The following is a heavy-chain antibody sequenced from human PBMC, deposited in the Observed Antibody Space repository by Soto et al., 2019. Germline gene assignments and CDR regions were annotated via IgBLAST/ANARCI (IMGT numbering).Heavy chain of an antibody. D-gene: IGHD6-19*01. Sequence: QVQLLQSGAEVKKPGSSVRVSCEASGGTFRTSAISWVRQAPGQGLEWMGEIIPIFGTVNYAQRFQGRVTITADESTTTVYMDLRSLRSEDTAVYYCAKGAVAGTPTSYYYYGMDVWGQGTTVTVSS. CDR3: AKGAVAGTPTSYYYYGMDV. CDR1: GGTFRTSA. V-gene: IGHV1-69*12. CDR2: IIPIFGTV. J-gene: IGHJ6*02.